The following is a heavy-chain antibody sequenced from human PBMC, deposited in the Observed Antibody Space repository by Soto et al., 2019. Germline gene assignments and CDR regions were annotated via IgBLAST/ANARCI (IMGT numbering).Heavy chain of an antibody. CDR2: INPNSGGT. CDR1: GYTFTGYY. CDR3: VRGHVSATGIDWFDP. J-gene: IGHJ5*02. Sequence: ASVKVSCKASGYTFTGYYMHWVRQAPGQGLEWMGWINPNSGGTNYAQKFQGRVTMTRDTSISTAYMELSSLRSEDTAVYYCVRGHVSATGIDWFDPWGQGTLVTVPS. V-gene: IGHV1-2*02. D-gene: IGHD6-13*01.